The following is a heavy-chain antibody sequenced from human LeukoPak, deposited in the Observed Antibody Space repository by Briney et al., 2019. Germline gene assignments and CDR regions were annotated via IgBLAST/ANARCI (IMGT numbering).Heavy chain of an antibody. CDR3: TRGVAISTSGWYDTFDY. CDR1: GFTFRVDA. Sequence: GGSLRLSCAASGFTFRVDAMYCVRHAPGERLEYVSVISTDGSRIYYAESVKGRFTISRENSKNTLYLQMGSLRAEDMAVYYCTRGVAISTSGWYDTFDYWGQGALVTVSS. V-gene: IGHV3-64*02. J-gene: IGHJ4*02. CDR2: ISTDGSRI. D-gene: IGHD6-19*01.